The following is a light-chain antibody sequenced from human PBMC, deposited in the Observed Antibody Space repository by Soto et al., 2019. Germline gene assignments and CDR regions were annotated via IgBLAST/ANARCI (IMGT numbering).Light chain of an antibody. Sequence: EIVVTQSPGTLSLSPGERVTLSCRASQSVSQSVSTNLAWYQQKPGQAPRLLIYGASSRATGIPDRFSGSGAGAYFNLTISRLEPADFGVYYCQQYGSSHTFGQGTRLEI. CDR1: QSVSQSVSTN. J-gene: IGKJ5*01. V-gene: IGKV3-20*01. CDR2: GAS. CDR3: QQYGSSHT.